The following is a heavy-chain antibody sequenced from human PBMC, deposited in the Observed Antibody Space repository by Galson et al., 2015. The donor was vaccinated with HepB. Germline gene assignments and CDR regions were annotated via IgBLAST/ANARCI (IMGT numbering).Heavy chain of an antibody. CDR2: ISTYNGNT. CDR3: ARGVYGDYDLLLKWVDP. Sequence: SVKVSCKASGYTFTNYGISWVRQAPGQGLEWMGWISTYNGNTNYAQKLQDRVTMTTDTSTSTAYMELRSLISDDTAVYYCARGVYGDYDLLLKWVDPWGQGTLVTVSS. CDR1: GYTFTNYG. V-gene: IGHV1-18*01. D-gene: IGHD4-17*01. J-gene: IGHJ5*02.